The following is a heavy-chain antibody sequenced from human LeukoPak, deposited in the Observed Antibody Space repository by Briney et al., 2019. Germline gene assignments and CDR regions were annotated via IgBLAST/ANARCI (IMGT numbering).Heavy chain of an antibody. J-gene: IGHJ4*02. CDR2: IRFDGTNQ. Sequence: PGGSLRLSCTASGFTFSSYGMHWVRQAPGKGLEWVTPIRFDGTNQYYADSVKGRFAISRDNSKNTVYLQMNSLIAEDTAVYYCAREDGRKLDGWGQGTPVTVSS. CDR1: GFTFSSYG. CDR3: AREDGRKLDG. D-gene: IGHD1-14*01. V-gene: IGHV3-30*02.